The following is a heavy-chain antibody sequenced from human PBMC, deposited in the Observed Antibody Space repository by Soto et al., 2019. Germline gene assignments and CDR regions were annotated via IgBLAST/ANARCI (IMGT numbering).Heavy chain of an antibody. D-gene: IGHD4-17*01. J-gene: IGHJ4*02. CDR1: GFTFNLYW. CDR3: ARGGYDYGNPFDK. CDR2: INQDGSDK. Sequence: EVQLVESGGGLVQPGGSLRLSCAASGFTFNLYWMKWVSQAPGRGLEWMGNINQDGSDKHYVDAVKCRSTISRDNAKDSVYLKMNSPKAEDTAMYYFARGGYDYGNPFDKWGQGTLVTVS. V-gene: IGHV3-7*04.